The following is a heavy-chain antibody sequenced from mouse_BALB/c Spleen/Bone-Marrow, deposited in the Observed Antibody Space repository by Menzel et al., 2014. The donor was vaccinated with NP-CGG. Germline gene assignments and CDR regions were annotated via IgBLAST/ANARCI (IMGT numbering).Heavy chain of an antibody. CDR3: ARSGKVRNAMDY. D-gene: IGHD2-14*01. Sequence: QVQLKQSGAELVRPGASVKISCKGSGYTFTDYAMHWVKQSHAKSLEWIGVISTYYGDASYNQKFKGKATMTVDKSSSTAYMELARLTSEDSAIYYCARSGKVRNAMDYWGQGTSVTVSS. CDR2: ISTYYGDA. V-gene: IGHV1S137*01. CDR1: GYTFTDYA. J-gene: IGHJ4*01.